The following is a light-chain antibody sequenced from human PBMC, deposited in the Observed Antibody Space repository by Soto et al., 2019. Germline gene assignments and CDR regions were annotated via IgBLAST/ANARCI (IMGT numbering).Light chain of an antibody. J-gene: IGKJ1*01. Sequence: DIQLTQSPAFLSASVGDRVTITCRASQGIAGSLAWYQQKPGKPPKLLIYAESTLQSGVPSRFSGSGSGTEITLTTSSLQHEDFATYYCLQNNSYPVTFGQGTKVDIK. V-gene: IGKV1-9*01. CDR2: AES. CDR1: QGIAGS. CDR3: LQNNSYPVT.